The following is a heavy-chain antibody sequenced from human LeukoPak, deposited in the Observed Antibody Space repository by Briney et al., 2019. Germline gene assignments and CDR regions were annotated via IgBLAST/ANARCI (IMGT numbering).Heavy chain of an antibody. Sequence: GGSLRLSCAASGFTFSSYSMSWVRQAPGKGLEWASYISTSSSTIYYADSVKGRFTISRDNAKNSLYLQMNSLRAEDTAVYYCASRGDTSGYYYFDYWGQGTLVTVSS. CDR3: ASRGDTSGYYYFDY. V-gene: IGHV3-48*04. J-gene: IGHJ4*02. CDR1: GFTFSSYS. CDR2: ISTSSSTI. D-gene: IGHD3-22*01.